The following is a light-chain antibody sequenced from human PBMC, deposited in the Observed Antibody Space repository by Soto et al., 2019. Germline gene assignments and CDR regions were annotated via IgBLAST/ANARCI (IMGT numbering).Light chain of an antibody. CDR2: EAS. Sequence: TLSLSPGERATLSCRASQTVSSSLAWYQQKPGQAPRLLIYEASNRATGIPARFSGSGSGADFTLTISSLEPEDFALYYCQQHINWPLTFGGGTKVDIK. V-gene: IGKV3-11*01. CDR3: QQHINWPLT. CDR1: QTVSSS. J-gene: IGKJ4*01.